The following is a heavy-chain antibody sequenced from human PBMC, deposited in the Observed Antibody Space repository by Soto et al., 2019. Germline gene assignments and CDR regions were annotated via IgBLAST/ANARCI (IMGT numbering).Heavy chain of an antibody. D-gene: IGHD2-15*01. J-gene: IGHJ6*01. CDR2: ISAYNGNT. Sequence: ASVKVSCKASGYTFTSYGISWVRQAPGQGLEWMGWISAYNGNTNYAQKLQGRVTMTTDTSTSTAYMELRSLRSDDTAVYYCARRYRSGGSCSVGYYFYGMYVWG. CDR3: ARRYRSGGSCSVGYYFYGMYV. CDR1: GYTFTSYG. V-gene: IGHV1-18*01.